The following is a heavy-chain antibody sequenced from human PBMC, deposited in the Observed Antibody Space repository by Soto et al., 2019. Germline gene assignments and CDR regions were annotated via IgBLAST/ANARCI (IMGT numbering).Heavy chain of an antibody. V-gene: IGHV1-2*04. J-gene: IGHJ6*02. CDR1: GYTFTGYY. CDR3: ARDLPDNNPTIPSDIVVVPAAMGSYGMDV. Sequence: ASVKVSCKASGYTFTGYYMHWVRQAPGQGLEWMGWINPNSGGTNYAQKFQGWVTMTRDTSISTAYMELSRLRSDDTAVHYCARDLPDNNPTIPSDIVVVPAAMGSYGMDVWGQGTTVTVSS. CDR2: INPNSGGT. D-gene: IGHD2-2*01.